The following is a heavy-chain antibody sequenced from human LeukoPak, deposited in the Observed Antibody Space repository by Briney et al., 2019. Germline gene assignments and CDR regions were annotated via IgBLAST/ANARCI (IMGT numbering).Heavy chain of an antibody. Sequence: SETLSLTCTVSGGSISSYYWSWIRQPPGKGLEWIGHIYYSGSTNYNPSLKSRVTISVDTSKNQFSLKLSSVTAADTAVYYCARVIALDDYDSSGYLDYWGQGTLVTVSS. CDR2: IYYSGST. D-gene: IGHD3-22*01. V-gene: IGHV4-59*01. CDR3: ARVIALDDYDSSGYLDY. J-gene: IGHJ4*02. CDR1: GGSISSYY.